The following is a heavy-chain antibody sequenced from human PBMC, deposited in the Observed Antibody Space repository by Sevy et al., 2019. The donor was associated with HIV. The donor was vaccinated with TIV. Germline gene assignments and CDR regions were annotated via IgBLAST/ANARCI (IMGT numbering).Heavy chain of an antibody. CDR3: ARGPNWNYVDDFDY. V-gene: IGHV3-72*01. CDR1: GFTFSDHY. Sequence: GGSLRLSCAASGFTFSDHYMDWVRQAPGKGLEWVGRTRNKANSYTTEYAASGKGRFTISRDDSKNSLYLQMNSLKTEDTAVYYCARGPNWNYVDDFDYWGQGTLVTVSS. CDR2: TRNKANSYTT. J-gene: IGHJ4*02. D-gene: IGHD1-7*01.